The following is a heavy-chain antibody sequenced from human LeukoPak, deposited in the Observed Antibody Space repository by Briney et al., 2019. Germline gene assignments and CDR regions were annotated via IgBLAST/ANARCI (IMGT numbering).Heavy chain of an antibody. D-gene: IGHD2-2*01. CDR1: GFTFSSYS. CDR2: IRYDGTT. CDR3: ARDPHALDY. J-gene: IGHJ4*01. V-gene: IGHV3-48*01. Sequence: GGSLRLSCAASGFTFSSYSMNWVRQAPGKGLEWVSYIRYDGTTYYADSVKGRFTISRSNARNSLSLQMNSLRAEDTAIYYCARDPHALDYWGHGTLVTVST.